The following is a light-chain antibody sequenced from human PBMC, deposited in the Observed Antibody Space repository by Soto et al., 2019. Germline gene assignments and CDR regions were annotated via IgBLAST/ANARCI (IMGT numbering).Light chain of an antibody. CDR2: SIN. CDR3: LLYYGGAWV. Sequence: QAVVTQEPSLTVSPGGTVTLTCXSSTGAVTSGYYPNWFQQKPGQAPRALIYSINNKHSWTPARFSGSLLGGKAALTLSGVQPEDEAEYYCLLYYGGAWVFGGGTKLTVL. V-gene: IGLV7-43*01. J-gene: IGLJ3*02. CDR1: TGAVTSGYY.